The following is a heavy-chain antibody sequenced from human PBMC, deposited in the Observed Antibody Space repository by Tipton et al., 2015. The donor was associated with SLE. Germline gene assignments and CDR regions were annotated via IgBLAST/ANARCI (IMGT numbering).Heavy chain of an antibody. CDR1: GYTFTSYY. Sequence: QSGAEVKKPGASEKVSCKASGYTFTSYYMHWVRQAPGQGLEWMGIINPSGGSTSYAQKFQGRVTMTRDTSISTAYMELSRLRSDDTAVYYCARDYDSSGYYYDWGQGTLVTASS. D-gene: IGHD3-22*01. CDR3: ARDYDSSGYYYD. J-gene: IGHJ4*02. V-gene: IGHV1-46*01. CDR2: INPSGGST.